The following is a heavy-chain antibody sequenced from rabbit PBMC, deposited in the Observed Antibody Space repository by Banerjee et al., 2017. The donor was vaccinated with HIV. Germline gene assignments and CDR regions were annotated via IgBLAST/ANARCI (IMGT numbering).Heavy chain of an antibody. CDR3: ARDLAGVIGWNFNL. CDR2: IGTSTGNN. J-gene: IGHJ4*01. CDR1: GFDFSTYY. Sequence: QEQLKESGGGLVQPGGSLKLSCKASGFDFSTYYMSWVRQAPGKGLEWIACIGTSTGNNVYAIWAKGRFTISKTSSTTVTLQMTSLTAADTATYFCARDLAGVIGWNFNLWGPGTLVTVS. D-gene: IGHD4-1*01. V-gene: IGHV1S45*01.